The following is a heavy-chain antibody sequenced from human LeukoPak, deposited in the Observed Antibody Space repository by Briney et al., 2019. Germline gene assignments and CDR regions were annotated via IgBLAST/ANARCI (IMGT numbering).Heavy chain of an antibody. Sequence: PSETLSLTCTVSNGSISSDTYFWSWIRQPAGKGLEWIGRIYTSGSTNYNPSLKSRVTISVDTSKNQFSLKLSSVTAADTAVYYCARHDYGDYLGYWGQGTLVTVSS. CDR3: ARHDYGDYLGY. V-gene: IGHV4-61*02. CDR1: NGSISSDTYF. D-gene: IGHD4-17*01. CDR2: IYTSGST. J-gene: IGHJ4*02.